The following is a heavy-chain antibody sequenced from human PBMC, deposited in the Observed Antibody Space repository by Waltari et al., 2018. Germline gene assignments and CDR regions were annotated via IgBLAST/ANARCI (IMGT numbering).Heavy chain of an antibody. D-gene: IGHD3-10*01. Sequence: QLQLQESGPGLVKPSETLSLTCSVSGDSVTSGSYYWGWIRQPPRQGLEWIGSMYCRGRSYCNPSLKSRVTIAVDTSKNQFSLKLSSVAAADTAVYYCARAFGSGSYAWFDSWGQGTLVTVSS. CDR2: MYCRGRS. J-gene: IGHJ5*01. V-gene: IGHV4-39*01. CDR3: ARAFGSGSYAWFDS. CDR1: GDSVTSGSYY.